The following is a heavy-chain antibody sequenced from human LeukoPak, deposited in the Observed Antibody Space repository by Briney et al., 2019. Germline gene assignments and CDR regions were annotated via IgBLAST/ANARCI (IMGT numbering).Heavy chain of an antibody. J-gene: IGHJ6*03. V-gene: IGHV3-43D*03. CDR3: AKNGGYSFYYMDV. Sequence: GGSLRLSCAASGFTFDDYAMHWVRQAPGKGLEWVSLISWDGGSTYYADSVKGRFTISRDNSKNSLYLQMNSLRAEDTALYYCAKNGGYSFYYMDVWGKGTTVTVSS. CDR1: GFTFDDYA. D-gene: IGHD5-18*01. CDR2: ISWDGGST.